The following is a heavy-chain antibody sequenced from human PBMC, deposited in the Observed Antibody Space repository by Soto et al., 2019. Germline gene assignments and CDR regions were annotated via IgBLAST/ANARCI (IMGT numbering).Heavy chain of an antibody. CDR3: AAWSHSNWFDY. CDR1: GFIFSSHW. D-gene: IGHD6-13*01. Sequence: EVQLVESGGGLVQPWGSLRLSCEGSGFIFSSHWMGWVRQSPVRGLEWVANIKYDASETPYMDFAKGRFTISRDNAKNTLYLQMTSLRVEDTAVYYCAAWSHSNWFDYWGQGTLVTVSS. CDR2: IKYDASET. V-gene: IGHV3-7*05. J-gene: IGHJ4*02.